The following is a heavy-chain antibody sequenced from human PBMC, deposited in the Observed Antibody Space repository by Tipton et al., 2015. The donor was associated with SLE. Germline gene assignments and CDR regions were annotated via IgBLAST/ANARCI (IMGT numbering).Heavy chain of an antibody. CDR3: ARDEYRYDTTGYHLLGHFDF. D-gene: IGHD3-22*01. J-gene: IGHJ4*02. Sequence: TLSLTCTVSGASIRSYYWSWIRQPPGKGLEWIGYIFYSGSTYYNPSLKSRVTISVDTSKNQFSLNLSSVTAADTAVYYCARDEYRYDTTGYHLLGHFDFWGQGTLVTVSS. CDR1: GASIRSYY. CDR2: IFYSGST. V-gene: IGHV4-59*12.